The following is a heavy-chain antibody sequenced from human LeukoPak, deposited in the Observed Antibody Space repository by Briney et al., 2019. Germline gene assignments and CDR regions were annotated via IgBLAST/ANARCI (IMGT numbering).Heavy chain of an antibody. D-gene: IGHD2-2*01. J-gene: IGHJ4*02. CDR1: GGTFSGYY. CDR2: INHSGST. CDR3: ARGHGTTHDIVVVADSMWFDY. V-gene: IGHV4-34*01. Sequence: PSETLTLTCAAYGGTFSGYYWSWLRQPPGKGLEWIAEINHSGSTNYNPSLKSRVTISVATSKNQFSMKRRSVTAADTAVYYCARGHGTTHDIVVVADSMWFDYWGQGTLVTVSS.